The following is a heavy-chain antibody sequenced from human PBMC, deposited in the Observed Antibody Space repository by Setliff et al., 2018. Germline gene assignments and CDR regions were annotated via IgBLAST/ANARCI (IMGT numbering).Heavy chain of an antibody. V-gene: IGHV4-39*01. J-gene: IGHJ4*02. CDR1: SGSISSDNYY. CDR3: ARSLGSGSYYNPRPFYSDY. CDR2: LSYNGNA. Sequence: SETLSLTCTVSSGSISSDNYYWGWIRQPPGKGLEWIGTLSYNGNAYYTPSLKSRVTISIDTSKNQFSLKLSSVTAADTAVYFCARSLGSGSYYNPRPFYSDYWGQGTLVTV. D-gene: IGHD3-10*01.